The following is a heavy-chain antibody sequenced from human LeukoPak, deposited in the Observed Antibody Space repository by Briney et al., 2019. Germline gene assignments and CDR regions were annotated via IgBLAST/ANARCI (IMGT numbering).Heavy chain of an antibody. Sequence: GGSLRLSCAASGFTFSSYAMHWVRQAPGKGLEWVAVISYDGSNKYYADSVKGRFTISRDNSKNTLYLQMNSLRAEDTAVYYCAKDYYGSDGYFDYWGQGTLVTVSS. V-gene: IGHV3-30-3*01. CDR2: ISYDGSNK. D-gene: IGHD3-10*01. J-gene: IGHJ4*02. CDR3: AKDYYGSDGYFDY. CDR1: GFTFSSYA.